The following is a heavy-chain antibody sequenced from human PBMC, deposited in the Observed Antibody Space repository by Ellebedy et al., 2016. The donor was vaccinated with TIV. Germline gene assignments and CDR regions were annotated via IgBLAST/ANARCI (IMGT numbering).Heavy chain of an antibody. V-gene: IGHV1-58*01. CDR1: GFTFTKSA. CDR2: IVVGSGNT. CDR3: AADSVVGPSASWYFDL. J-gene: IGHJ2*01. D-gene: IGHD2-15*01. Sequence: AASVKVSCQASGFTFTKSAVQWVRQARGQRLEWIGWIVVGSGNTHYAQKFQERVTITRDMSTSTAYMELSSLRSEDTAVYYCAADSVVGPSASWYFDLWGRGTLVTVSS.